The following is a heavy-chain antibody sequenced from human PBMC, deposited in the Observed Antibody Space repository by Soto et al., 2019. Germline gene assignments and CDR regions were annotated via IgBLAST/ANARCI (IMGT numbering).Heavy chain of an antibody. D-gene: IGHD6-13*01. J-gene: IGHJ5*02. V-gene: IGHV3-23*01. CDR3: AKDSWYSSRGWFDP. Sequence: GGSLRLSCAASGFTFSSYAMSWVRQAPGKGLEWVSAISGSGGSTYYTDSVKGRFTISRDNSKNTLYLQMNSLRAEDTAVYYCAKDSWYSSRGWFDPWGQGTLVTVSS. CDR2: ISGSGGST. CDR1: GFTFSSYA.